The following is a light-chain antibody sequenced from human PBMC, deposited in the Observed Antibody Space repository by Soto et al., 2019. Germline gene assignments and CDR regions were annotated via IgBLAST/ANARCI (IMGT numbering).Light chain of an antibody. CDR3: ATWDDSLNGFYV. CDR1: TSNIGSNY. V-gene: IGLV1-47*01. Sequence: QSVLTQPPSASGTPGQGVTISCSGSTSNIGSNYVYWYQQLPGTAPKLLIYRHNQRPSGVPDRFSGSKSGTSASLAISGLRSDDEADYFCATWDDSLNGFYVFGTGTKVTVL. J-gene: IGLJ1*01. CDR2: RHN.